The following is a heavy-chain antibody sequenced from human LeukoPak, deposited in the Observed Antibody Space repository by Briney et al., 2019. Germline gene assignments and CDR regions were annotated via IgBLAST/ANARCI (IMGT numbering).Heavy chain of an antibody. CDR3: ASALLLGTTIETFAY. D-gene: IGHD1-1*01. Sequence: SETLSLTCAVSGGSFNDYYWSWLRQPPGKGLEWIGEIRHSGSTNYIPSLKSRVTISVDTSKNHFSLKLSSVTAADTAVYYCASALLLGTTIETFAYWGQGTLVTVSS. J-gene: IGHJ4*02. CDR2: IRHSGST. V-gene: IGHV4-34*01. CDR1: GGSFNDYY.